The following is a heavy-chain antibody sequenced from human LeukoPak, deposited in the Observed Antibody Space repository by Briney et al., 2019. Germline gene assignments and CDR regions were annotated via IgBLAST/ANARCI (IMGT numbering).Heavy chain of an antibody. CDR3: ARGYCSGGSCYSYYYYNYMDV. V-gene: IGHV4-61*02. Sequence: PSETLSLTCTVSGGSISSSSYYWSWIRQPAGKGLEWIGRIYTSGSTNYNPSLKSRVTISVDTSKNQFSLKLNSVTAADTAVYYCARGYCSGGSCYSYYYYNYMDVWGKGTTVTVSS. CDR1: GGSISSSSYY. J-gene: IGHJ6*03. D-gene: IGHD2-15*01. CDR2: IYTSGST.